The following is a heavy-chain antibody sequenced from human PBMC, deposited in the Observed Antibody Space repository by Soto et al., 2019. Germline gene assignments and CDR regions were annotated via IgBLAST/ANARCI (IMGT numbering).Heavy chain of an antibody. Sequence: PGGSLRLSCAASGFTFSSYSMNWVRQAPGKGLEWISYISSTIGTIYYADSVKGRFTISRDNAKNSLYLQMNSLRAEDTAVYYCARDVLTITSLFDYWGQGTVVTVS. D-gene: IGHD5-12*01. CDR1: GFTFSSYS. CDR2: ISSTIGTI. CDR3: ARDVLTITSLFDY. J-gene: IGHJ4*02. V-gene: IGHV3-48*01.